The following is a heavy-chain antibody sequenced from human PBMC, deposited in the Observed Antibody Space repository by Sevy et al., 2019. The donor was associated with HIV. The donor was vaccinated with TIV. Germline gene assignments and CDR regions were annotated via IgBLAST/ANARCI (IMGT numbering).Heavy chain of an antibody. Sequence: ASVKVSCKASGYIFTSYDINWVRQATGQGLEWMGWMNPNTDNTGYAQKFQGRVTMTRNTSISTDYMELSSLRSEDTAVYYCARSGDSSGLKTYFDYWGQGTLVTVSS. CDR3: ARSGDSSGLKTYFDY. D-gene: IGHD3-22*01. CDR2: MNPNTDNT. V-gene: IGHV1-8*01. CDR1: GYIFTSYD. J-gene: IGHJ4*02.